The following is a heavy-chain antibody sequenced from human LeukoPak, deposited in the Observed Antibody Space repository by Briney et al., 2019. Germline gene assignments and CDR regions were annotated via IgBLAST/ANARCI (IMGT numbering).Heavy chain of an antibody. D-gene: IGHD2-15*01. CDR2: IHHSDGAT. CDR1: GFNFGAYA. V-gene: IGHV3-23*01. Sequence: GGSLRLSCAASGFNFGAYAMNWVRQAPGKGLEWVSVIHHSDGATYYADSVKGRFTISRDNSKNTLYLQMNGLRVEDTAVYYCVKGGGGFNPFDSWGQGTLVTVSS. CDR3: VKGGGGFNPFDS. J-gene: IGHJ4*02.